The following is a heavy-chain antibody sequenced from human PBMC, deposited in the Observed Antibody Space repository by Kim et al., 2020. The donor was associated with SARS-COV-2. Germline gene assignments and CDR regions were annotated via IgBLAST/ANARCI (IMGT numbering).Heavy chain of an antibody. CDR3: ARGGRVTANRYYYYGMDV. V-gene: IGHV3-11*06. J-gene: IGHJ6*02. Sequence: KGRFTISRDHAKNSLYLQMNSLRAEDTAVYYCARGGRVTANRYYYYGMDVWGQGTTVNVSS. D-gene: IGHD2-21*02.